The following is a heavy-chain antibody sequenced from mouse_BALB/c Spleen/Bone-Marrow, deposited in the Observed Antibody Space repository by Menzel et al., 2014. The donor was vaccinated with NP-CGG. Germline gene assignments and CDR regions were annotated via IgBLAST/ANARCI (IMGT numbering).Heavy chain of an antibody. CDR2: IRNKANGYTS. J-gene: IGHJ1*01. V-gene: IGHV7-3*02. D-gene: IGHD2-4*01. CDR1: GFTFTAYY. Sequence: EVKVVESGGGLVQPGGSLRLSCATSGFTFTAYYMSWVRQPPGKALEWLGFIRNKANGYTSEYSVSVKGRFTIARDNSQSILYLQMNTLRAEDTATCYCAREIINDYHWYFDVWGAGTTVTVSS. CDR3: AREIINDYHWYFDV.